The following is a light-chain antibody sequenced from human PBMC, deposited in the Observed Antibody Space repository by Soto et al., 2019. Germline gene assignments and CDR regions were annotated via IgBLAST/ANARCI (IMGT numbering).Light chain of an antibody. CDR3: SSSSSSSTLSV. Sequence: QSALTQPASVSGSPGQSITISCTGTSSDVGDNNYVSWYQQHPGKAPKLMIYDVTHRPSGISNRFSGSKSGNTASLTISGLQAEDDAGYCCSSSSSSSTLSVFGTGTKLTVL. CDR1: SSDVGDNNY. J-gene: IGLJ1*01. V-gene: IGLV2-14*01. CDR2: DVT.